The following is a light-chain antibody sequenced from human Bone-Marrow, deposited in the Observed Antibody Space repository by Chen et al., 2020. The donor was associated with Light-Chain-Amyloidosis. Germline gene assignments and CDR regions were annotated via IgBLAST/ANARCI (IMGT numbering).Light chain of an antibody. CDR3: SSYTITNPLV. CDR1: SSDVGGDNH. V-gene: IGLV2-14*01. J-gene: IGLJ1*01. CDR2: EVT. Sequence: QSALTQPASVSGSPGQSITISCTGTSSDVGGDNHVPWYQQHPDKAPKLMIYEVTNLPSWVPDRFSGSKSDNTASLTISGLQTEDEADYFCSSYTITNPLVFGSGTRVTVL.